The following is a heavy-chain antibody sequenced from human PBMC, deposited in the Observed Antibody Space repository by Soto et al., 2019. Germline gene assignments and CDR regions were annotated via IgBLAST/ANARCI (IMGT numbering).Heavy chain of an antibody. CDR2: INQDGSQK. D-gene: IGHD3-22*01. CDR1: GFTFSSYW. V-gene: IGHV3-7*04. J-gene: IGHJ3*02. CDR3: ARGDYHDTSGPFSDAFDT. Sequence: PGGSLRLSCAASGFTFSSYWMSWVRQAPGKGLQWVANINQDGSQKWYGDSAKGRFTISRDNAKNSLYLQMNSLRAEDTAVYYCARGDYHDTSGPFSDAFDTWGQGTMVTVSS.